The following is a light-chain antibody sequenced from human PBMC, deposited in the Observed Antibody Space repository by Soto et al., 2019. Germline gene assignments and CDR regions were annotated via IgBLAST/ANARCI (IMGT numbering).Light chain of an antibody. V-gene: IGKV3-15*01. CDR1: QRVSSH. Sequence: ETVMTQSPVTLSVSPVDTATLSGMASQRVSSHLAWYQQKPGQAPRLLIYAASTRATGIPVRFSGSGSETEFTLTIRSLQSEDSALYYCHQYNNWPWTFGQGTKVDIK. CDR3: HQYNNWPWT. J-gene: IGKJ1*01. CDR2: AAS.